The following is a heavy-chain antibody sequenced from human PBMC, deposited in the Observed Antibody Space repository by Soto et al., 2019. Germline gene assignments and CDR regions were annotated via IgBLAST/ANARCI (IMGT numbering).Heavy chain of an antibody. CDR2: IYYSGST. CDR3: ARDRRCTNGVCYYNWFDP. CDR1: GGSISSGDYY. D-gene: IGHD2-8*01. Sequence: SETLSLTCTVSGGSISSGDYYWSWIRQPPGKGLEWIGYIYYSGSTNYNPSLKSRVTISVDTSKNQFSLKLSSVTAADTAVYYCARDRRCTNGVCYYNWFDPWGQGTLVTVSS. V-gene: IGHV4-61*08. J-gene: IGHJ5*02.